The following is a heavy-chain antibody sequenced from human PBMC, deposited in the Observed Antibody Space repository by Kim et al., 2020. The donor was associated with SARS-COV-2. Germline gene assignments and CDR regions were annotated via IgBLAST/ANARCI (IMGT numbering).Heavy chain of an antibody. CDR3: ARGLGNTMVRGVSFLGFDY. CDR1: GGSFSGYY. J-gene: IGHJ4*02. Sequence: SETLSLTCAVYGGSFSGYYWSWIRQPPGKGLEWIGEINHSGSTNYNPSLKSRVTISVDTSKNQFSLKLSSVTAADTAVYYCARGLGNTMVRGVSFLGFDYWGPGSLVTVSS. D-gene: IGHD3-10*01. V-gene: IGHV4-34*01. CDR2: INHSGST.